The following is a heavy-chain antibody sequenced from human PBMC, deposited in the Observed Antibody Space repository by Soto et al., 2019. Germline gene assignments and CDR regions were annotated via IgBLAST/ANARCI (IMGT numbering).Heavy chain of an antibody. CDR2: IYDGGRT. V-gene: IGHV3-66*01. CDR1: GFTFSSYA. D-gene: IGHD3-3*01. J-gene: IGHJ6*03. Sequence: HPGGSLRLSCAASGFTFSSYAMSWVRQAPGKGLEWVGRTKVIYDGGRTYYAESVKGRFTISRDNSKNTLYLQMNSLRAEDTAVYYCAREHSSGIFGEVDYYYYYYMDVWGKGTTVTVSS. CDR3: AREHSSGIFGEVDYYYYYYMDV.